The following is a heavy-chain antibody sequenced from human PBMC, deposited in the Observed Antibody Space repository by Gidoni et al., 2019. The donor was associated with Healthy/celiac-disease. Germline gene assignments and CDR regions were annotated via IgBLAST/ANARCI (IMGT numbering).Heavy chain of an antibody. V-gene: IGHV3-73*02. D-gene: IGHD2-2*01. J-gene: IGHJ6*02. CDR3: TSPSVVVPAATYYYGMDV. CDR2: IRSKANSYAT. CDR1: GFTFSGSA. Sequence: EVQLVESGGGLVQPGGSLKLSCAASGFTFSGSAMHWVRQASGKGLEWVGRIRSKANSYATAYAASVKGRFTISRDDSKNTAYLQMNSLKTEDTAVYYCTSPSVVVPAATYYYGMDVWGQGTTVTVSS.